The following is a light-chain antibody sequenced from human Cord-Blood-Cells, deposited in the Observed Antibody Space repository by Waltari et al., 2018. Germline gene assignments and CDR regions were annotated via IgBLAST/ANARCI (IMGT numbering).Light chain of an antibody. CDR1: SSDVGGYNY. Sequence: QSALTQPASVSGSPGQSITISCTGTSSDVGGYNYVSRYQQHPGKAPKLMIYEVSNRPAGVSHRFSGSTSGNTASLTISGLQAEDEADYYCSSYTSSSTYVFGTGTKVTVL. V-gene: IGLV2-14*01. CDR2: EVS. CDR3: SSYTSSSTYV. J-gene: IGLJ1*01.